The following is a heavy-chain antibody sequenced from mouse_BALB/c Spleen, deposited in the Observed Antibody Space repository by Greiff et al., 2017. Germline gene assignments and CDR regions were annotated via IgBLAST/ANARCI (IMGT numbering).Heavy chain of an antibody. V-gene: IGHV5-17*02. CDR3: ARLITTVVATEYYAMDY. CDR2: ISSGSSTI. Sequence: EVQLVESGGGLVQPGGSRKLSCAASGFTFSSFGMHWVRQAPEKGLEWVAYISSGSSTIYYADTVKGRFTISRDNPKNTLFLQMTSLRSEDTAMYYCARLITTVVATEYYAMDYWGQGTSVTVSS. CDR1: GFTFSSFG. D-gene: IGHD1-1*01. J-gene: IGHJ4*01.